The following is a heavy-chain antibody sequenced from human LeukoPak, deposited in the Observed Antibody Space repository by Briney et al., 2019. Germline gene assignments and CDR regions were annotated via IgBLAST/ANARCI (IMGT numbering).Heavy chain of an antibody. CDR2: TNNRGNDD. CDR3: AREGSIVPHLDLDC. CDR1: GFTFSSYS. J-gene: IGHJ4*02. Sequence: PGGSLRLSCAASGFTFSSYSMNWVRQAPGKGLEWVSSTNNRGNDDYYADSVKGRFTISRDNAKNSLYLQMNSLRAEDTAVYYCAREGSIVPHLDLDCWGQGTLVTVSS. D-gene: IGHD2-8*01. V-gene: IGHV3-21*01.